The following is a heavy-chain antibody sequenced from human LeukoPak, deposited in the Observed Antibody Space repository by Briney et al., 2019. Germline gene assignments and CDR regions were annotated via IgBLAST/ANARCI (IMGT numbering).Heavy chain of an antibody. V-gene: IGHV4-39*01. J-gene: IGHJ5*02. D-gene: IGHD3-10*01. CDR1: GGSISSSSYY. CDR3: ARQGSRRYITMVRGANNWFDP. Sequence: SETLSLTCTVSGGSISSSSYYWGWIRQPPGKGLEWIGSIYYSGSTYYNPSLKSRVTISVDTSKNQFSLKLSSVTAADTAVYYCARQGSRRYITMVRGANNWFDPWGQGTLVTVSS. CDR2: IYYSGST.